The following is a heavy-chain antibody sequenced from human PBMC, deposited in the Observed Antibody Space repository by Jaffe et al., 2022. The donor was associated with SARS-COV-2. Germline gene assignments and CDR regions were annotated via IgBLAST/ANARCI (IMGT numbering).Heavy chain of an antibody. V-gene: IGHV3-30-3*01. Sequence: QVQLVESGGGVVQPGRSLRLSCAASGFTFSSYAMHWVRQAPGKGLEWVAVISYDGSNKYYADSVKGRFTISRDNSKNTLYLQMNSLRAEDTAVYYCARDAAEGGVYYYYGMDVWGQGTTVTVSS. D-gene: IGHD2-8*01. CDR2: ISYDGSNK. J-gene: IGHJ6*02. CDR3: ARDAAEGGVYYYYGMDV. CDR1: GFTFSSYA.